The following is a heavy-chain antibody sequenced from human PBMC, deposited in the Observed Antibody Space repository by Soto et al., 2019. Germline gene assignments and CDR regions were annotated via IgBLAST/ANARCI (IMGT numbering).Heavy chain of an antibody. V-gene: IGHV4-59*01. J-gene: IGHJ4*02. CDR1: GGSITSYY. D-gene: IGHD1-7*01. CDR2: IFDSGST. CDR3: ARLRQITGTMDYLDY. Sequence: SETLSLTCTESGGSITSYYWSWIRQAPGKGLEWIGYIFDSGSTYYNPSLKSRVTISFDTSKNQFSLKLSSVTAADTAVYYCARLRQITGTMDYLDYWGQGTLVPVSS.